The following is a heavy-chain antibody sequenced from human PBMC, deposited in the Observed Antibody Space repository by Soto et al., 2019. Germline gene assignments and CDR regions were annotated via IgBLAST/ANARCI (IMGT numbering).Heavy chain of an antibody. D-gene: IGHD4-4*01. CDR1: GGSISSYY. V-gene: IGHV4-59*01. Sequence: QVQLQESGPGLVKPSETLSLTCTVSGGSISSYYWSWIRQPPGKGLEWIGYIYYSGSTNYNPSLKSRVTISVDTYKNQFSLKLSSVTAADTAVYYCARGSTTGGVYYYGMDVWGQGTTVTVSS. CDR3: ARGSTTGGVYYYGMDV. CDR2: IYYSGST. J-gene: IGHJ6*02.